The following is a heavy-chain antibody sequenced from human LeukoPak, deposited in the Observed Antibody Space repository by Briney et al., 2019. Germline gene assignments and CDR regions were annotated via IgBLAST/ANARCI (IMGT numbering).Heavy chain of an antibody. CDR1: GYTFTGFY. CDR3: ARDGQFPYYYYMDV. V-gene: IGHV1-18*04. J-gene: IGHJ6*03. CDR2: INPSNGDT. Sequence: GASMKVSCKASGYTFTGFYIHWVRQAPGQGLEWMGWINPSNGDTNYAQKLQGRVTMTTDTSTSTAYMELRSLRSDDTAVYYCARDGQFPYYYYMDVWGKGTTVTVSS. D-gene: IGHD6-19*01.